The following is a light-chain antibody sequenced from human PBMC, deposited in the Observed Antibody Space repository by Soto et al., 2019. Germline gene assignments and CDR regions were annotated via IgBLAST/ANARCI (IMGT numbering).Light chain of an antibody. CDR1: QSISSW. J-gene: IGKJ4*01. V-gene: IGKV1-5*03. CDR3: QQYNSYSLLT. Sequence: DIQMTQSPSTLSASVGDRVTITCRASQSISSWLAWYQQKPGKAPKLLIYKASSLESGVPSRFSGSGSGTEFTLAIGSLQPDDFAPYYCQQYNSYSLLTFGGGTKVEMK. CDR2: KAS.